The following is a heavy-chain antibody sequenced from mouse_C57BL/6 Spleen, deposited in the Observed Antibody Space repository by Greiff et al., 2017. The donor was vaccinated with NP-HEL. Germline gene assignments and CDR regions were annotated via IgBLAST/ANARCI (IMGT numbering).Heavy chain of an antibody. CDR2: ISDGGSYT. Sequence: EVKLMESGGGLVKPGGSLKLSCAASGFTFSSYAMSWVRQTPEKRLEWVATISDGGSYTYYPDNVKGRFTISRDNAKNNLYLQMSHLKSEDTAMYYGARGRNDYEGYWYFDVWGTGTTVTVAS. CDR1: GFTFSSYA. V-gene: IGHV5-4*03. D-gene: IGHD2-4*01. CDR3: ARGRNDYEGYWYFDV. J-gene: IGHJ1*03.